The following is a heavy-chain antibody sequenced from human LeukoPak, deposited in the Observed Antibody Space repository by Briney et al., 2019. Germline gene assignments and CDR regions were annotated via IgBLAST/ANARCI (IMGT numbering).Heavy chain of an antibody. CDR3: ARGYSGSYYH. D-gene: IGHD1-26*01. Sequence: SETLSLTCNVSGGSISSTSYYWGWIRQPPGKGLEWIGSIYYSGSTSYNPSLKSRVTISVDTSKNQFSLKLSSVTAADTAVYYCARGYSGSYYHWGQGTLVTVSS. CDR2: IYYSGST. CDR1: GGSISSTSYY. V-gene: IGHV4-39*07. J-gene: IGHJ5*02.